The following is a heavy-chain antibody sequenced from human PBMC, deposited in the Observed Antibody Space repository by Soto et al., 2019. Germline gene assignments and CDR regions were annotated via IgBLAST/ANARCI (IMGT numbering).Heavy chain of an antibody. Sequence: QVQLVQSGAEVKKPGASVKVSCKASGYTFTSYGISWVRQAPGQGLEWMGWISAYNGNTNYAQKLQGRVTMTTDTSTSTAYMELRSLRSDDTAVYYCARVALCSGGSCYYDYYYYYMDVWGKGTTVTVSS. CDR2: ISAYNGNT. V-gene: IGHV1-18*01. J-gene: IGHJ6*03. CDR1: GYTFTSYG. D-gene: IGHD2-15*01. CDR3: ARVALCSGGSCYYDYYYYYMDV.